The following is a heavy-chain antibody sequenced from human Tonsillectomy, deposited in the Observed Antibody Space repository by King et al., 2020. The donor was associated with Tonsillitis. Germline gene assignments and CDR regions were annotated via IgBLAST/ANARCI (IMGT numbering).Heavy chain of an antibody. J-gene: IGHJ1*01. CDR1: GFTFSNYC. V-gene: IGHV3-30*03. D-gene: IGHD1-26*01. CDR3: ARDVGRRGGGYDGGYFQR. CDR2: IILGGTGY. Sequence: VQLVESGGGVVQPGRSLSLSWKGSGFTFSNYCMHWVSQGPGKALAWVAIIILGGTGYVYADSWKGRVTISGDNSVSTVFLQMNSLRDEDTATYYCARDVGRRGGGYDGGYFQRWGQGTLVSVSA.